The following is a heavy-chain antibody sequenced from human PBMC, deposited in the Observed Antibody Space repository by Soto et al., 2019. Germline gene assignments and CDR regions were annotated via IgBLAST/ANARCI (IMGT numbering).Heavy chain of an antibody. V-gene: IGHV4-59*01. Sequence: KPSETLSLTCTVSGGSISSYYWSWIRQPPGKGLEWIGYIYYSGSTNYNPSLKSRVTISVDTSKNQFSLKLSSVTAADTAVYYCARIPAAMASYYYYGMDVWGQGTTVTVS. J-gene: IGHJ6*02. CDR1: GGSISSYY. D-gene: IGHD2-2*01. CDR3: ARIPAAMASYYYYGMDV. CDR2: IYYSGST.